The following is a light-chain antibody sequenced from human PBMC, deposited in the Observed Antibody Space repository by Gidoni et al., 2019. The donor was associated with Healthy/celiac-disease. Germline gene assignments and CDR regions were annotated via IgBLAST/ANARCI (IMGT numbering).Light chain of an antibody. CDR1: QDISNY. CDR2: DAS. J-gene: IGKJ3*01. Sequence: DIQMTQCPSSLSASVGDRVTITCQARQDISNYLNWYQQKPGKAPKLLIYDASNLETGVPSRFSGSGSGTDFTFTISSLEPEDIATYYCQQYDNLPFTFGPGTKVDIK. V-gene: IGKV1-33*01. CDR3: QQYDNLPFT.